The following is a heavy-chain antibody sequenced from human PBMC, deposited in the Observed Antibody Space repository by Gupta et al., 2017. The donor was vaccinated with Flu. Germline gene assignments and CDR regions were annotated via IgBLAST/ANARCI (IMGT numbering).Heavy chain of an antibody. V-gene: IGHV3-30*03. J-gene: IGHJ4*02. Sequence: QVQLVESGGGVVQPGRSLRLSCTAFAFIFSSYGMHWVRQAPGKGLEWLAVMSNDGRNKYYADSVRGRFTISRDNSKNTLFLQMNSLRAEDTAVYYCARDSGWKYFDYWGQGTLVTVSS. CDR2: MSNDGRNK. CDR1: AFIFSSYG. CDR3: ARDSGWKYFDY. D-gene: IGHD1-1*01.